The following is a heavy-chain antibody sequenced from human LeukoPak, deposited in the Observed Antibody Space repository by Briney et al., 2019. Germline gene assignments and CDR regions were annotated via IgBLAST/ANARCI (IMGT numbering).Heavy chain of an antibody. CDR3: ARGRAPMVRGVIGFDY. Sequence: SETLSLTCAVYGGSFSGYYWSWIRQPPGKGLEWIGEINHSGSTNYNPSLKSRVTISVDTPKNQFSLKLSSVTAADTAVYYCARGRAPMVRGVIGFDYWGQGTLVTVSS. J-gene: IGHJ4*02. V-gene: IGHV4-34*01. CDR1: GGSFSGYY. CDR2: INHSGST. D-gene: IGHD3-10*01.